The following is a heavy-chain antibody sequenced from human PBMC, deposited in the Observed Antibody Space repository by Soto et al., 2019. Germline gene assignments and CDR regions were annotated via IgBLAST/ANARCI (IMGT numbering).Heavy chain of an antibody. J-gene: IGHJ5*02. CDR1: GGSISSGGYY. V-gene: IGHV4-31*03. Sequence: QVQLQESGPGLVKPSQTLSLTCTVSGGSISSGGYYWSWIRQHPGKGLGWIGYIDYSGRTYYNPSLKRRVTISADTSKNQFSLQLISVTAADTAVYYCARDRLHRADGEGEGWLGWFDPWGQGSLVTVSS. D-gene: IGHD3-10*01. CDR2: IDYSGRT. CDR3: ARDRLHRADGEGEGWLGWFDP.